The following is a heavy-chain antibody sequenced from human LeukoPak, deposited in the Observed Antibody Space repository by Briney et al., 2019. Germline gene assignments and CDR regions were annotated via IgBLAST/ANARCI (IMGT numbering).Heavy chain of an antibody. D-gene: IGHD5-18*01. CDR3: ARHIGYSAWNPDY. V-gene: IGHV5-51*01. CDR2: IYPYDSET. J-gene: IGHJ4*02. CDR1: GYRFTGFW. Sequence: GESLKISCKASGYRFTGFWIGWVRQVPGKGLEWMGIIYPYDSETRYSPSFQGQVTISADKSISTAYLQWSSLKASDTAMYYCARHIGYSAWNPDYWGQGTLVTVSS.